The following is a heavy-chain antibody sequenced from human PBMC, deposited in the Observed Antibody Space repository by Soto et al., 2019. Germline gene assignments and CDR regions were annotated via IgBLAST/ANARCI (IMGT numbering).Heavy chain of an antibody. Sequence: QVQLVESGGGVVQPGRSLRLSCAASGFTFSSYGMHWVRQAPGKGLEWVAVISYDGSNKYYADSVKGRFTISRDNSKNTLYLQMNSLRAEDTAVYYCAKDLVPWGTNGIYYYYGMDVRGQGTTVTVSS. J-gene: IGHJ6*02. CDR1: GFTFSSYG. CDR3: AKDLVPWGTNGIYYYYGMDV. V-gene: IGHV3-30*18. D-gene: IGHD3-16*01. CDR2: ISYDGSNK.